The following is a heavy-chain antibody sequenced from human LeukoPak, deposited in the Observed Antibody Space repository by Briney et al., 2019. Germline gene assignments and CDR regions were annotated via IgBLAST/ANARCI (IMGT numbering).Heavy chain of an antibody. CDR3: AKEMIVVVTAHDAFDI. Sequence: GGFLRLSCAASGFTFSSYGMSWVRQAPGKGLEWVSAISGSGGSTYYADSVKGRFTISRDNSKNTLYLQMNSLRAEDTAVYYCAKEMIVVVTAHDAFDIWGQGTMVTVSS. D-gene: IGHD2-21*02. CDR2: ISGSGGST. J-gene: IGHJ3*02. V-gene: IGHV3-23*01. CDR1: GFTFSSYG.